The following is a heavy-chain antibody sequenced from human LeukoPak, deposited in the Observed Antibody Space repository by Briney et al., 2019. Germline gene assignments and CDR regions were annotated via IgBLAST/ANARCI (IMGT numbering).Heavy chain of an antibody. D-gene: IGHD3-22*01. CDR1: GASISTRGYY. CDR2: IYYRGNT. Sequence: SETLSLTCTVSGASISTRGYYWGWIRQPPGNGLEWIGTIYYRGNTYYNPSLEGRVTMSVDTSKNQFSLKLSSVTAADTAVYYCAVGGSSGYSWFDPWGQGTLVTVSS. CDR3: AVGGSSGYSWFDP. V-gene: IGHV4-39*07. J-gene: IGHJ5*02.